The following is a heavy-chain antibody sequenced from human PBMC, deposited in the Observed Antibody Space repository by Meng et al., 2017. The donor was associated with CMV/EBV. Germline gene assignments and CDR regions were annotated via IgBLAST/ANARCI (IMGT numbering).Heavy chain of an antibody. D-gene: IGHD3-3*01. J-gene: IGHJ4*02. CDR2: IKSKTDGGTT. Sequence: GESLKISCAASGFTFSNAWMSWVRQAPGKGLEWVGRIKSKTDGGTTDYAAPVKGRFTISRDDSKNTLYLQMNSLKTEDTAVYYCTPVYRYYDFWSGIDYWGQGTLVTVSS. CDR3: TPVYRYYDFWSGIDY. CDR1: GFTFSNAW. V-gene: IGHV3-15*01.